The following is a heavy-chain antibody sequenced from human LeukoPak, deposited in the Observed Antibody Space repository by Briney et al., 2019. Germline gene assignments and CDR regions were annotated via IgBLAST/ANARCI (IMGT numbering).Heavy chain of an antibody. Sequence: GASVKVSCKASGYTFTSSGISWVRQAPGQGLEWMGWINTNTGNPTYVQGFTGRFVFSLDTSVSTAYLQISSLKAEDTAVYYCARGREMADYWGQGTLVTVSS. CDR2: INTNTGNP. CDR1: GYTFTSSG. V-gene: IGHV7-4-1*02. J-gene: IGHJ4*02. CDR3: ARGREMADY. D-gene: IGHD5-24*01.